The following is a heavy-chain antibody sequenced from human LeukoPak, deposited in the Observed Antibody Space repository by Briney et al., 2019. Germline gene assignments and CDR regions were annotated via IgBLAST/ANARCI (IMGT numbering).Heavy chain of an antibody. J-gene: IGHJ5*02. V-gene: IGHV3-23*01. D-gene: IGHD3-22*01. CDR2: ISGSGGNT. CDR1: GFTFSIYA. CDR3: AKAITMIVVSNWFDP. Sequence: GGSLRLSCAASGFTFSIYAMSWVRQAPGQGLEWVSAISGSGGNTYYADSVKGRFTISRDNSKNTLYLRMNSLRAEDTAVYYCAKAITMIVVSNWFDPWGQGTLVTVSS.